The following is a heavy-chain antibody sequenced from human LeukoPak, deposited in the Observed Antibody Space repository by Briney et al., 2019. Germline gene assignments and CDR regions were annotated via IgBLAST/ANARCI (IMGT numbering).Heavy chain of an antibody. J-gene: IGHJ4*02. Sequence: GASVKVSCKASGYTFTSYYMHWVRQAPGRGLEWMGIINPSGGSTSYAQKFQGRVTMTRDTSTSTVYMELSSLRSEDTAVYYCARRAPPSYYYDSSGYLGGPFDYWGQGTLVTVSS. CDR2: INPSGGST. CDR1: GYTFTSYY. V-gene: IGHV1-46*01. CDR3: ARRAPPSYYYDSSGYLGGPFDY. D-gene: IGHD3-22*01.